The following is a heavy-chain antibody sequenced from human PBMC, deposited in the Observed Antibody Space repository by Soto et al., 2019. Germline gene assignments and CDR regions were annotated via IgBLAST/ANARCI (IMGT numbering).Heavy chain of an antibody. J-gene: IGHJ5*02. CDR3: AKDRSVDKREWFDP. D-gene: IGHD5-12*01. CDR2: ITGSGGST. Sequence: PGGSLRLSCAASGFTFGTCAMNWVRQAPGKGLEWVSGITGSGGSTYYADSVKGRFTISRDNSKNTLYLQMNSLRADDTAVYYCAKDRSVDKREWFDPWGQGTMVTVSS. CDR1: GFTFGTCA. V-gene: IGHV3-23*01.